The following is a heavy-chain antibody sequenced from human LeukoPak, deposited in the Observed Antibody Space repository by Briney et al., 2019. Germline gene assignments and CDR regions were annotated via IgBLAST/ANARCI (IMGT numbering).Heavy chain of an antibody. CDR3: ARRDGYNGVLGY. J-gene: IGHJ4*02. CDR1: GGSISSSSYY. D-gene: IGHD5-24*01. V-gene: IGHV4-39*01. CDR2: IYYSGST. Sequence: SETLSLTCTVSGGSISSSSYYWGWIRQPPGQGLEWIGSIYYSGSTYYNPSLKSRVTISVDTSKNQFSLKLSSVTAADTAVYYCARRDGYNGVLGYWGQGTLVTVSS.